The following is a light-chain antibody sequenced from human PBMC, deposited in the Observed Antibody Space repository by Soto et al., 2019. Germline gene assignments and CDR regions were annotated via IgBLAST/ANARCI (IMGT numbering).Light chain of an antibody. CDR2: DAS. CDR3: QHRHI. CDR1: QSVSRD. J-gene: IGKJ3*01. V-gene: IGKV3-11*01. Sequence: DIVLTQSPATLSLSPGERATLSCRASQSVSRDFAWYQQKPGQAPRLLIYDASNRATGIPARFSGRGSGTDFTLTINRLQPEDFAFYYCQHRHIFGPGNKVDFK.